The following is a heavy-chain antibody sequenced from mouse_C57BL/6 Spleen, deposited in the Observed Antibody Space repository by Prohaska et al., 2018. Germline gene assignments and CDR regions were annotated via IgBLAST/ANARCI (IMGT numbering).Heavy chain of an antibody. CDR2: INPNNGGT. D-gene: IGHD1-1*01. V-gene: IGHV1-22*01. J-gene: IGHJ1*03. Sequence: KASGYTFTDYNMHWVKQSHGKSLEWIGYINPNNGGTSYNQKFKGKATLTVNKSSSTAYMELRSLTSEDSAVYYCARRATVGRWYFDVWGTGTTDTVSS. CDR3: ARRATVGRWYFDV. CDR1: GYTFTDYN.